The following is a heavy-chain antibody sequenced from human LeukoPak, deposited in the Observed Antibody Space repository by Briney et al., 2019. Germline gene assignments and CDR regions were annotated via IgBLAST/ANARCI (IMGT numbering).Heavy chain of an antibody. Sequence: ASVKVSCKASGYTFTSYGISWVRQAPGQGLEWMGWISADNGNTNYAQNLQGRVTMTTDTSTSTAYMELRSLRSEDTAVYYCARGGRPWYYFDYWGQGTLVTVSP. CDR2: ISADNGNT. CDR3: ARGGRPWYYFDY. CDR1: GYTFTSYG. J-gene: IGHJ4*02. D-gene: IGHD2-15*01. V-gene: IGHV1-18*01.